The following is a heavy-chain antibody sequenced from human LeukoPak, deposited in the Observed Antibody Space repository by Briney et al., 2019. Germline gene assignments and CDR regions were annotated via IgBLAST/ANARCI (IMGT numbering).Heavy chain of an antibody. J-gene: IGHJ3*02. Sequence: GGSLRLSCVASGFTFSSYGMHWVRQAPGKGLEWVAVISNDGSNKYYADSVKGRFTISRDNSKNTMYLQMNSLRAEDTAVYYCAKGRGAFDIWGQGTMVTVSS. CDR2: ISNDGSNK. D-gene: IGHD3-10*01. V-gene: IGHV3-30*18. CDR3: AKGRGAFDI. CDR1: GFTFSSYG.